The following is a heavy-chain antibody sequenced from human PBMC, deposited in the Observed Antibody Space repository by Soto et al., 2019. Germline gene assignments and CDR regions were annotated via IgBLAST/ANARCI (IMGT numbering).Heavy chain of an antibody. CDR3: ARSAVTPVSHWYFDL. CDR1: GYSFTSYW. CDR2: IYPGDSDT. D-gene: IGHD4-17*01. V-gene: IGHV5-51*01. J-gene: IGHJ2*01. Sequence: RGESLKISCKGSGYSFTSYWIGWVRQMPGKGLEWMGIIYPGDSDTRYSPSFQGQVTISADKSISTAYLQWSSLKASDTAMYYCARSAVTPVSHWYFDLWGRGTLVTVSS.